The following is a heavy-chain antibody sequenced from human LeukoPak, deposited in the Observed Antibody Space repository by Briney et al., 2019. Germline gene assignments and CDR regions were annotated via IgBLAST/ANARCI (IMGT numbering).Heavy chain of an antibody. Sequence: GGSLRLSCAASGFTFSSYEMNWVRQAPGKGLEWVSYISSSGTTIYYADSVNGRFTISRDNAKNALYLQMNSLRAEDTAVYYCARDYYDYVWGSYPTGYYYYYAMDVWGQGTTVTVSS. CDR2: ISSSGTTI. CDR1: GFTFSSYE. J-gene: IGHJ6*02. V-gene: IGHV3-48*03. D-gene: IGHD3-16*02. CDR3: ARDYYDYVWGSYPTGYYYYYAMDV.